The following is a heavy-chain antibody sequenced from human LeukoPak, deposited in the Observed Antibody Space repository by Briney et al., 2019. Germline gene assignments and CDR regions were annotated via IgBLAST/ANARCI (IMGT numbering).Heavy chain of an antibody. D-gene: IGHD3-22*01. CDR2: IWYDGSNK. CDR3: ARAGYYYDSSGYFDY. Sequence: GGSLRLSCAASGFTFSSYGMHWVRQAPGKGLEWVAVIWYDGSNKYYADSVKGRFTISRDKSKNTLYLQMNSLRAEDTAVYYCARAGYYYDSSGYFDYWGQGTLVTVSS. V-gene: IGHV3-33*01. CDR1: GFTFSSYG. J-gene: IGHJ4*02.